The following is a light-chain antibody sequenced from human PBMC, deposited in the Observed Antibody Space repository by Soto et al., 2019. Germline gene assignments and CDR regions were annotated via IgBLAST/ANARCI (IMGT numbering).Light chain of an antibody. J-gene: IGKJ5*01. V-gene: IGKV3-20*01. CDR1: QSVSSSY. CDR3: QQYGSSIT. Sequence: EIVLTQSPGTLSLSPGERATLSCRASQSVSSSYLAWYQQKPGQAPRLLIYGASSRATGIPDRFSGSGSGTHFTLTINRLEPEDFAVYYCQQYGSSITFGQGTRLEIK. CDR2: GAS.